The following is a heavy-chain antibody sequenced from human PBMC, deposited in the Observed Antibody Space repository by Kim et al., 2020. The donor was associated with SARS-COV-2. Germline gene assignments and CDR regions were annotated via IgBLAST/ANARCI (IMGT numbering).Heavy chain of an antibody. D-gene: IGHD3-10*01. CDR3: ARVFRSITMVRGVINWFDP. J-gene: IGHJ5*02. CDR1: GYTFTSYA. V-gene: IGHV7-4-1*02. CDR2: INTNTGNP. Sequence: ASVKVSCKASGYTFTSYAMNWVRQAPGQGLEWMGWINTNTGNPTYAQGFTGRFVFSLDTSVSTAYLQISSLKAEDTAVYYCARVFRSITMVRGVINWFDPWGQGTLVTVSS.